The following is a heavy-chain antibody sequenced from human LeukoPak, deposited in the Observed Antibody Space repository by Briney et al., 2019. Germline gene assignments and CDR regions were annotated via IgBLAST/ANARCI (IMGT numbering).Heavy chain of an antibody. CDR3: TAAPRFTDFADS. D-gene: IGHD2-15*01. CDR2: IKSETDGGTT. V-gene: IGHV3-15*01. CDR1: GFTYSDAW. Sequence: GGSLRLSCTASGFTYSDAWMNWVRQAPGKGLEWVGRIKSETDGGTTDFPAHVKGRFSITREASKNTLYLQMNALRIDDTAVYFCTAAPRFTDFADSWGQGTLVTVST. J-gene: IGHJ4*02.